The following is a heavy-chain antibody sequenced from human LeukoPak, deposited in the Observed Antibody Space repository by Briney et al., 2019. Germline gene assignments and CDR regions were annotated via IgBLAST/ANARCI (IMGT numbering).Heavy chain of an antibody. Sequence: PSETLSLTCTVSGGSISSSSYYRGWIRQPPGKGLEWIGSIYYSGSTYYNPSLKSRVTISVDTSKNQFSLKLSSVTAADTAVYYCARESLRYFDWLLYRANWFDPWGQGTLVTVSS. V-gene: IGHV4-39*07. CDR1: GGSISSSSYY. CDR2: IYYSGST. CDR3: ARESLRYFDWLLYRANWFDP. D-gene: IGHD3-9*01. J-gene: IGHJ5*02.